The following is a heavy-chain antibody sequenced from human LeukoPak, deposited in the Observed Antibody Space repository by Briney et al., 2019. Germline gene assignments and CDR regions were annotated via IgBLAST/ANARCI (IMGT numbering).Heavy chain of an antibody. CDR3: ARDRGRKYYFDY. V-gene: IGHV4-39*07. J-gene: IGHJ4*02. Sequence: SETLSLTCSVSGGSISKSNHYWGWIRQPPGKGLEWIGSIYYGGSTYYNPSLKSRVTMSVDTSKNQFSIKLNSVTAADTAVYYCARDRGRKYYFDYWGQGTLVTVSS. CDR1: GGSISKSNHY. CDR2: IYYGGST.